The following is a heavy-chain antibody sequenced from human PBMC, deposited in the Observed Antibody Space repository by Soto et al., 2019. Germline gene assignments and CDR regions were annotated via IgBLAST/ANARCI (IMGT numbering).Heavy chain of an antibody. V-gene: IGHV1-2*04. D-gene: IGHD3-22*01. CDR3: ARESSGYGGYYYYGMDV. J-gene: IGHJ6*02. Sequence: GASVKVSCKASGYTFTDYYLHWVRQAPGQGLEWMGWINPNSGATSYAQKFQGWVTMTRDTSISTANMEVSRLTSDDTAVYYCARESSGYGGYYYYGMDVWGQGTTVTV. CDR1: GYTFTDYY. CDR2: INPNSGAT.